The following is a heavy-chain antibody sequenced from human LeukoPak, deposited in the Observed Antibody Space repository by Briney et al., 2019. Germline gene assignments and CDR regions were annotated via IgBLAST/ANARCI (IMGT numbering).Heavy chain of an antibody. J-gene: IGHJ4*02. V-gene: IGHV1-8*01. Sequence: GASVKVSCKASGFTFTSYDINWVRQASGQGLEWMGWMNPNNGNTGYAQKFQGRVTMTRNTSISTAYMELSSLRSDDTAVYYCARGPPNWGYDYWGPGTLVTVSS. D-gene: IGHD7-27*01. CDR2: MNPNNGNT. CDR1: GFTFTSYD. CDR3: ARGPPNWGYDY.